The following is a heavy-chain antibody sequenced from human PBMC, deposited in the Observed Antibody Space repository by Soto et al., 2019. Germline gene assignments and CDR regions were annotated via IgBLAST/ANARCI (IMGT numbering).Heavy chain of an antibody. CDR3: ARADYATGSYYPDY. J-gene: IGHJ4*02. Sequence: QVQLQESGPGLVKPSQTLSLTCTVSGGSVRRGNYYWSWIRQFPGKGLEWIGYISNSGITHYNPSLMSRITILVDTSKNQFFLELRSVTAADTALYYCARADYATGSYYPDYWGQGTLVTVSS. CDR1: GGSVRRGNYY. V-gene: IGHV4-31*03. D-gene: IGHD3-10*01. CDR2: ISNSGIT.